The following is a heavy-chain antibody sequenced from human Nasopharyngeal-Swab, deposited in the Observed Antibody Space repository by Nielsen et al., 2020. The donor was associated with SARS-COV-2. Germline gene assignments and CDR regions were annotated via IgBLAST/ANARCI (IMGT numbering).Heavy chain of an antibody. V-gene: IGHV1-18*04. CDR2: ISAYSGNT. CDR3: ARDGGYSYGYGSNYADY. J-gene: IGHJ4*02. Sequence: ASVKVSCKASGYTFTSYGISWVRQAPGQGLEWMGWISAYSGNTNYAQKLQGRVTMTTDTSTSTAYMELRSLRSDDTAVYYCARDGGYSYGYGSNYADYWGQGTLVTVSS. CDR1: GYTFTSYG. D-gene: IGHD5-18*01.